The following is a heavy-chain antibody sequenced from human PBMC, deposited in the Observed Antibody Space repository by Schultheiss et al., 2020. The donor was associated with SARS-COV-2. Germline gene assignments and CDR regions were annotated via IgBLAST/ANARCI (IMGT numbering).Heavy chain of an antibody. V-gene: IGHV3-13*04. Sequence: LSLTCAASGFTFSSYDMHWVRQATGKGLEWVSAIGTAGDTYYQGSVKGRFTISRENAKNSLYLQMNSLRAGDTAVYYCARVPSGYDFWSGYYGAFDIWGQGTMVTVSS. CDR3: ARVPSGYDFWSGYYGAFDI. D-gene: IGHD3-3*01. CDR2: IGTAGDT. CDR1: GFTFSSYD. J-gene: IGHJ3*02.